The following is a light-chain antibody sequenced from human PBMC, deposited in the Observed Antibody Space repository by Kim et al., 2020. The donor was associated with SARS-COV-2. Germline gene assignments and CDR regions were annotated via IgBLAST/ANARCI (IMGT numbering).Light chain of an antibody. CDR3: QQYENSPWT. V-gene: IGKV3-20*01. Sequence: SPGERATLSCRARQSVSSMYLAWYQQKPGQAPRLLIYGASSRATDIPDRFSGSGSGTDFTLTISRLEPEDCAVYYCQQYENSPWTFGQGTKVDIK. CDR1: QSVSSMY. CDR2: GAS. J-gene: IGKJ1*01.